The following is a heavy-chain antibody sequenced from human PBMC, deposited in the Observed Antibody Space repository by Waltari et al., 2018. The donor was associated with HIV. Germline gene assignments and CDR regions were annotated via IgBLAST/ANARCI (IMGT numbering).Heavy chain of an antibody. CDR3: ARQYAWFDILTGSPPTYFFDS. D-gene: IGHD3-9*01. J-gene: IGHJ4*02. CDR2: VYYSGSS. V-gene: IGHV4-39*01. CDR1: GDSINSRTYY. Sequence: KLQQSGPRLVNPSETLTLTCSVSGDSINSRTYYWGWIRQSPGKGLEYLGSVYYSGSSYHNPSLNSRLTLSAHTSKNQLSLRLISVTATDTGVYYCARQYAWFDILTGSPPTYFFDSWGPGTLVTVSS.